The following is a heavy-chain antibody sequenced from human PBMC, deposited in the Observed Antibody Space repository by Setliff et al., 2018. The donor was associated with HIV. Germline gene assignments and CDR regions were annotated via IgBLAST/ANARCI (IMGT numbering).Heavy chain of an antibody. Sequence: ASVKVSCKASGYTFKTYGISWVRQAPGHGLEWMGWISPYNGHTNYAQNFQGRVTMTIDTSTSRAYMELKSLTSDDTAAYFCARLGSGWSDSYYYAMDVWGQGTTVNVSS. V-gene: IGHV1-18*01. CDR1: GYTFKTYG. D-gene: IGHD6-19*01. J-gene: IGHJ6*02. CDR2: ISPYNGHT. CDR3: ARLGSGWSDSYYYAMDV.